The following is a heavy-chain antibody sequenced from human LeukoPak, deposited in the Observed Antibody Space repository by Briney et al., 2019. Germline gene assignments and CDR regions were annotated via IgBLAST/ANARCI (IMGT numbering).Heavy chain of an antibody. Sequence: SETLSLTCTVSGGSISSYYWSWIRQPAGKGLEWIGRIYISGSTNYNPSLKSRVTMSVDTSKNQFSLKLSSVTAADTAVYYCGRGMTRWLQFRPLDYWGQGTLVTVSS. D-gene: IGHD5-24*01. J-gene: IGHJ4*02. CDR1: GGSISSYY. CDR2: IYISGST. CDR3: GRGMTRWLQFRPLDY. V-gene: IGHV4-4*07.